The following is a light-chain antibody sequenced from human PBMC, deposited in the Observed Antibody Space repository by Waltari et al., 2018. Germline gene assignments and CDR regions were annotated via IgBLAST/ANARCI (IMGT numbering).Light chain of an antibody. V-gene: IGKV1-33*01. CDR1: QDIINY. CDR3: QQYENLPYT. CDR2: DAS. Sequence: DIQMTQSPSSLSASIGDRVTITCQASQDIINYLNWYQQTQRKDPKLLIYDASNLATGVPSRFSGGGSGTDFSLTITSLHPEDIATYFCQQYENLPYTFGQGTKLEIK. J-gene: IGKJ2*01.